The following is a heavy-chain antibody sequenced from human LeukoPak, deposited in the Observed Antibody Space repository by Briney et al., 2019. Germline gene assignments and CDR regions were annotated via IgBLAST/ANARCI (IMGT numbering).Heavy chain of an antibody. V-gene: IGHV1-18*04. Sequence: GASVKVSCKASGYTFTSYGISWVRQAPGQGLEWMGWISAYNGNTNYAQKLQGRVTMTTDTSTSTTYMELRSLRSDDTAVYYCARRGVPAATNYFNYWGQGTLVTVSS. CDR2: ISAYNGNT. J-gene: IGHJ4*02. CDR1: GYTFTSYG. D-gene: IGHD2-2*01. CDR3: ARRGVPAATNYFNY.